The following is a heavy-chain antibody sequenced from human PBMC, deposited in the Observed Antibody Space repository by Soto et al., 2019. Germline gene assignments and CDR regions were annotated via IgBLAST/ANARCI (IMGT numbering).Heavy chain of an antibody. J-gene: IGHJ4*02. V-gene: IGHV3-23*01. D-gene: IGHD6-19*01. CDR2: ISGSGIST. Sequence: EVQLLESGGGLVQPGGSLRLSCAASGFTFSSYAMSWVRQAPGKGLEWVSAISGSGISTYYADSVKGRFTISRDNSKNTLYLQLNSLRSDDTDVYYCAKEEGYSSGWTEIDYWGQGTLVTVSS. CDR1: GFTFSSYA. CDR3: AKEEGYSSGWTEIDY.